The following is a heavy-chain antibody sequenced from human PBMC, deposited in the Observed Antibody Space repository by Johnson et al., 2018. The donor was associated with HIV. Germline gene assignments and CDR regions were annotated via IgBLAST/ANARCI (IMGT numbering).Heavy chain of an antibody. CDR3: ARDQGVLQFLEWSFHGDAFDI. CDR2: ISWNSGRI. J-gene: IGHJ3*02. V-gene: IGHV3-9*01. Sequence: VQLVESGGGLVQPGGSLRLSCAVSGFTVNGNCMHWVRQAPGQGLEWVSVISWNSGRIGYVDSVKGRFTISRDNAKNAMYLQMNSLRAEDTAVYYCARDQGVLQFLEWSFHGDAFDIWGQGTMVTVSS. CDR1: GFTVNGNC. D-gene: IGHD3-3*01.